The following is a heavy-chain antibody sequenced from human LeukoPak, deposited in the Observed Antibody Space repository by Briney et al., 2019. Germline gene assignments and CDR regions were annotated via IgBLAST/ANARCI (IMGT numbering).Heavy chain of an antibody. J-gene: IGHJ4*02. Sequence: PGGSLRLSCAASGFTVSSNYMSWVRQAPGKGLEWVSVIYSGGSTYYADSVKGRFTISRDNSKNTLYLQMNSLRAEDTAVYYCAKDLPYYYDSSGSDFDYWGQGTLVTVSS. D-gene: IGHD3-22*01. CDR2: IYSGGST. V-gene: IGHV3-66*01. CDR1: GFTVSSNY. CDR3: AKDLPYYYDSSGSDFDY.